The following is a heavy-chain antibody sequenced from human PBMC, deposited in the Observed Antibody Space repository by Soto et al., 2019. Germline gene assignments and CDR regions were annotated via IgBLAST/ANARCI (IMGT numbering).Heavy chain of an antibody. CDR3: AGLSDTFDY. V-gene: IGHV3-23*01. J-gene: IGHJ4*02. Sequence: GGSLRLSCAASGFTFSSYAMSWVRQAPGKGLEWVSATSGSGGSTYYADSVKGRLPISRDNSKNTLYLQMNSLRAEDTAVYYCAGLSDTFDYWGQGTLVTVSS. CDR1: GFTFSSYA. D-gene: IGHD2-2*01. CDR2: TSGSGGST.